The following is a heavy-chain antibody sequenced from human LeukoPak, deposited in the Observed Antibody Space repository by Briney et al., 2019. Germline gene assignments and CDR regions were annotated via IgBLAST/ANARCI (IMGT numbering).Heavy chain of an antibody. CDR2: ISSSSSYI. CDR3: AREGAARGAFDI. CDR1: GFTFSSYT. V-gene: IGHV3-21*01. Sequence: PGGSLRLSCAASGFTFSSYTMNWVRQAPGKGLEWVSSISSSSSYIYYVDSVKGRFTISRDNAKNSLYLQMNSLRAEDTAVYYCAREGAARGAFDIWGQGTMVTAPS. J-gene: IGHJ3*02. D-gene: IGHD1-26*01.